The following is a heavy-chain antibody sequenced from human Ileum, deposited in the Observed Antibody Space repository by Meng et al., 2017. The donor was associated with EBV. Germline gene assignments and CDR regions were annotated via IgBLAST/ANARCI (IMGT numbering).Heavy chain of an antibody. CDR3: AREARSSGYHPGIGP. CDR1: GGFFSGYY. D-gene: IGHD3-22*01. Sequence: QVQLQQCGAGLLKPSXXXXLXRXVYGGFFSGYYWSWIRQSPGKGLEWIGEINHSGSTNYNPSLKSRVTISVDTSKNQFSLKLTSVTAADTAVYYCAREARSSGYHPGIGPWGQGTLVTVSS. J-gene: IGHJ5*02. V-gene: IGHV4-34*02. CDR2: INHSGST.